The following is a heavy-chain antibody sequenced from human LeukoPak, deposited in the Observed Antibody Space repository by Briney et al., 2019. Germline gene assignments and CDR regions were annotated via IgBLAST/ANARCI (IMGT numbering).Heavy chain of an antibody. CDR2: INPNSGGT. CDR3: ASDPMVRGVIPTYGMDV. D-gene: IGHD3-10*01. CDR1: GYTFTGYY. J-gene: IGHJ6*02. Sequence: GASVKVSCKASGYTFTGYYMHWVRQAPGQGLEWMGWINPNSGGTNYAQKFQGRVTMTRDTSIRTAYMELSRLRSDDTAVYYCASDPMVRGVIPTYGMDVWGQGTTVTVSS. V-gene: IGHV1-2*02.